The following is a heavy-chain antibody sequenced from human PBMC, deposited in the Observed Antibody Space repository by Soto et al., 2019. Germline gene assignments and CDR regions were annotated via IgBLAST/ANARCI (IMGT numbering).Heavy chain of an antibody. CDR1: GFSFSSYG. J-gene: IGHJ1*01. D-gene: IGHD3-10*01. Sequence: QMQLVESGGGVVQPGRSLRLSCAASGFSFSSYGMHWVRQTPGKGLEWVAVIWYDGSNKYYADSVKGRFTISRDNSKNMLYLQMNSLRAEDTAVQSCAREGVVRVGETDCQHWGQGTLVTVSS. V-gene: IGHV3-33*01. CDR2: IWYDGSNK. CDR3: AREGVVRVGETDCQH.